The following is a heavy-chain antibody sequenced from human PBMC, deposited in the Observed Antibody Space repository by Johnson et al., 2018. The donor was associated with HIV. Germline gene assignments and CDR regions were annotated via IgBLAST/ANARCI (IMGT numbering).Heavy chain of an antibody. CDR1: GFTFSSYA. CDR2: ISYDGSNK. D-gene: IGHD2-8*02. V-gene: IGHV3-30*04. Sequence: QVQLVESGGGVVQPGRSLRLSCAASGFTFSSYAMHWVRQAPGKGLEWVAVISYDGSNKYYADSVKGRFTISRDNSKNTLYLQMNGLRAEDTALYSCARDCTGGVCSDAFDIWGQGTMVTVSS. J-gene: IGHJ3*02. CDR3: ARDCTGGVCSDAFDI.